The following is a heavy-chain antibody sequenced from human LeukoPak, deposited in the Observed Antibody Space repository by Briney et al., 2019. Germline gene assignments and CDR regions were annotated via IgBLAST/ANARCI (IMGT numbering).Heavy chain of an antibody. CDR1: GFTFSDYY. D-gene: IGHD3-22*01. V-gene: IGHV3-11*04. CDR2: ISSSGSTI. CDR3: ARTVYYDSSGYYRPFDH. J-gene: IGHJ4*02. Sequence: GGSLRLSCAASGFTFSDYYMSWIRQAPGKGLEWVSYISSSGSTIYYADSVKGRFTISRDNAKNSLYLQIHSLRAEDMAVYYCARTVYYDSSGYYRPFDHWGQGTLVTVSS.